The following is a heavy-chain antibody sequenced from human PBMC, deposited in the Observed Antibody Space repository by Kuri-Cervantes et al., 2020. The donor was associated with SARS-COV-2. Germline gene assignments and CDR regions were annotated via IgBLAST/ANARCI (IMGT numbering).Heavy chain of an antibody. Sequence: GGSLRLSCAASGFTFSSYWMSWVRQAPGKGLEWVANIKQDGSEKYYVDSVKGRFTISRDNAKNSLYLQMNSLRAEDTAVYYCAKGLLSSSSVYWGQGTPVTVSS. CDR3: AKGLLSSSSVY. V-gene: IGHV3-7*05. J-gene: IGHJ4*02. CDR1: GFTFSSYW. CDR2: IKQDGSEK. D-gene: IGHD6-6*01.